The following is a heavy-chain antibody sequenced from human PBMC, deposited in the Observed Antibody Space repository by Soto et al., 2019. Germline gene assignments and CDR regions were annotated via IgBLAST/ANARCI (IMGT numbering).Heavy chain of an antibody. CDR2: IKSKTDGGTT. J-gene: IGHJ4*02. CDR3: TTDRRYYYDSSGYYYVNHPDY. V-gene: IGHV3-15*07. Sequence: GGSLRLSCAASGFTFSNAWMNWVRQAPGKGLEWVGRIKSKTDGGTTDYAAPVKGRFTISRDDSKNTLYLQMNSLKTEDTAVYYCTTDRRYYYDSSGYYYVNHPDYWGQGTLVTVSS. D-gene: IGHD3-22*01. CDR1: GFTFSNAW.